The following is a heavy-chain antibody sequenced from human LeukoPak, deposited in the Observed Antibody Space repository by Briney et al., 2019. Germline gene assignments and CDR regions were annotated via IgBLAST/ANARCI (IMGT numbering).Heavy chain of an antibody. V-gene: IGHV3-23*01. CDR1: GFTFSSYA. CDR2: ISGSGGST. Sequence: TGGSLRLSCAASGFTFSSYAMSWVRQAPGKGLEWVSVISGSGGSTYYADSVKGRFTISRDNSKNTLYLQMNSLRAEDTALYYCAKGSYSGSYYSRLDSWGQGTLVTVSS. CDR3: AKGSYSGSYYSRLDS. D-gene: IGHD1-26*01. J-gene: IGHJ4*02.